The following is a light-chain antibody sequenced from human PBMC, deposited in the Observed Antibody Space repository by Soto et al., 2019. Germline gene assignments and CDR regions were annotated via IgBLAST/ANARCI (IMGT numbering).Light chain of an antibody. V-gene: IGKV3-15*01. J-gene: IGKJ2*01. CDR2: GAS. Sequence: EIVMTQSPSTLSVSPGERATLSCRASQSVSSNLAWYQQKPGQAPRLLIYGASTMDTGIPARFSGSGSGTEFTLTISSLQSEDFAISNCQQYNNRPPMYTFGQGTKLEIK. CDR1: QSVSSN. CDR3: QQYNNRPPMYT.